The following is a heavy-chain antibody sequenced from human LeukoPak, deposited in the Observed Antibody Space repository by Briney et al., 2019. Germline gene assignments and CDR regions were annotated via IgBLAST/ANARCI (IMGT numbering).Heavy chain of an antibody. Sequence: SGGSLRLSCAASGFSFSSYWMSWVRQAPGKRLEWVANIKEDGSEKYYVDSVKGRFTISRDNAKKSLYLQMNSLRAEDTAVYYCAELGITMIGGVWGKGTTVTISS. V-gene: IGHV3-7*01. CDR3: AELGITMIGGV. D-gene: IGHD3-10*02. CDR1: GFSFSSYW. J-gene: IGHJ6*04. CDR2: IKEDGSEK.